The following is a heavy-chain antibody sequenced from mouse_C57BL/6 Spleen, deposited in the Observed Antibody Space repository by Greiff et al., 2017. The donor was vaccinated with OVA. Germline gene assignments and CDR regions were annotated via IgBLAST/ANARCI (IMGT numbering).Heavy chain of an antibody. CDR1: GYTFTSYW. J-gene: IGHJ4*01. CDR3: ARSGYDYVYAMDY. CDR2: IYPGSGST. D-gene: IGHD2-4*01. V-gene: IGHV1-55*01. Sequence: QVQLQQPGAELVKPGASVKMSCKASGYTFTSYWITWVKQRPGQGLEWIGDIYPGSGSTNYNEKFKSKSTLTVDTSSSTAYMQLSILTSEDSAVYYCARSGYDYVYAMDYGGQGTSVTVSS.